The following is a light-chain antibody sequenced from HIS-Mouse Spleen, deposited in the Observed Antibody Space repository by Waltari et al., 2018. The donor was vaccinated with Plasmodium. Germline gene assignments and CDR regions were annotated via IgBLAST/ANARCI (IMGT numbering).Light chain of an antibody. CDR1: SSEVGSYNL. V-gene: IGLV2-23*01. CDR3: CSYAGSRMV. Sequence: QSALTQPASVSGSPGQSITISCPGTSSEVGSYNLVSWYQQHPGKAPKLMIYEGSKRPSGVSTRFSGSKSGNTASLTISGLQAEDEADYYCCSYAGSRMVFGGGTKLTVL. CDR2: EGS. J-gene: IGLJ2*01.